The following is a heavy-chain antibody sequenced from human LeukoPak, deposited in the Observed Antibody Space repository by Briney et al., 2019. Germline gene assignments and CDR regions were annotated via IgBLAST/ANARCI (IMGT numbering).Heavy chain of an antibody. Sequence: GGSLRLSCSASGFTFSTYSMHWVRQAPGKGLEYVSAISSNGGSTYYSDSVKGRFTISRDNSKNTLYLQMSSLRAEDTAVYYCVKGSGSGWYGYWGRRTLVTVSS. CDR2: ISSNGGST. CDR3: VKGSGSGWYGY. CDR1: GFTFSTYS. D-gene: IGHD6-19*01. V-gene: IGHV3-64D*06. J-gene: IGHJ4*02.